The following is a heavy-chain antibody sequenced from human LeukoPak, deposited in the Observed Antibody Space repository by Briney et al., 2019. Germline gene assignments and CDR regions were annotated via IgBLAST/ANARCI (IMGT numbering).Heavy chain of an antibody. D-gene: IGHD3-9*01. V-gene: IGHV4-59*08. CDR3: ARSDYDILTGYSFDY. CDR1: GGSISSYY. Sequence: SETLSLTCTVSGGSISSYYWSWIRQPPGKGLEWIGYIYYSGSTNYNPSLKSRVTISVDTSKNQFSLKLSSVTAADTAMYYCARSDYDILTGYSFDYWGEGTLVTVSS. CDR2: IYYSGST. J-gene: IGHJ4*02.